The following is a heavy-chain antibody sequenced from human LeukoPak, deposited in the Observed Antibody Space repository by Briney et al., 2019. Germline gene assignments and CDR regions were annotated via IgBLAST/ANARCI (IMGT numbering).Heavy chain of an antibody. CDR1: GFTFSDYW. D-gene: IGHD5-18*01. J-gene: IGHJ4*02. CDR2: IYSGGNT. Sequence: GGSLRLSCAASGFTFSDYWMTWVRQAPGKGLEWVSVIYSGGNTYYADSVKGRFTISRDNSKNTLYLQMNSLRAEDTAVYYCARGPSGYSYGGYDYRGQGTLVTVSS. CDR3: ARGPSGYSYGGYDY. V-gene: IGHV3-53*01.